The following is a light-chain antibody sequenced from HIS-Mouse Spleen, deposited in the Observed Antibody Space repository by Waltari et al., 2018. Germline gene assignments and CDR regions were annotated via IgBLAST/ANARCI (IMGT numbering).Light chain of an antibody. CDR1: QSVSSSD. CDR2: GAS. CDR3: QQYGSSPRT. V-gene: IGKV3-20*01. J-gene: IGKJ2*01. Sequence: EIVLTQSPGTLSLSPGERATLSCRASQSVSSSDLAWYQQEPGQAPRLLIYGASSRATGIPDRFSGSGSGTDFTLTISRLEPEDFAVYYCQQYGSSPRTFGQGTKLEIK.